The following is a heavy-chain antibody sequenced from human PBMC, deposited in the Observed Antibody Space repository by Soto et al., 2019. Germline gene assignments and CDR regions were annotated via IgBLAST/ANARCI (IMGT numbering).Heavy chain of an antibody. CDR2: MSITGDR. V-gene: IGHV3-48*02. D-gene: IGHD1-26*01. J-gene: IGHJ4*02. CDR3: VRDHMWAFDY. Sequence: GGSLRLSCAASGFIFSSFNMNWIRQAPGRGLEFVSYMSITGDRYYADFVRGRFTVSRDNAENSLFLQMNSLGDEDTAVYYCVRDHMWAFDYWGQGILVTVSS. CDR1: GFIFSSFN.